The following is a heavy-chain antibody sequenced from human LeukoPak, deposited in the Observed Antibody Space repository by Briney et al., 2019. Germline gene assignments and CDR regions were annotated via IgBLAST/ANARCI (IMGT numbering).Heavy chain of an antibody. V-gene: IGHV3-64D*06. CDR2: ISSEGKTT. CDR1: GFIFSPYA. D-gene: IGHD6-19*01. Sequence: GGSLRLSCSASGFIFSPYAMHWVRQAPGKGLEYVSSISSEGKTTYYADSVKGRFTISRDNSKNTLYLQMSSLRPEDTAVYYCARDWGSSGWYNWFDPWGQGTLVTVSS. CDR3: ARDWGSSGWYNWFDP. J-gene: IGHJ5*02.